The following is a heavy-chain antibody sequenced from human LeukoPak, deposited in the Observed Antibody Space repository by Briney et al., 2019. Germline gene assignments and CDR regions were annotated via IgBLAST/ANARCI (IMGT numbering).Heavy chain of an antibody. D-gene: IGHD3-22*01. CDR1: GFTFSSYS. V-gene: IGHV3-21*01. CDR2: ISSSSSYI. J-gene: IGHJ5*02. Sequence: GGSLRLSCAASGFTFSSYSMNWVRQAPGKGLEWVSSISSSSSYIYYADSVKGRFTISRDNAKNSLYLQMNSLRAEDTAVYYCARDGHGGYYDSSGHYDNWFDPWGQGTLVTVSS. CDR3: ARDGHGGYYDSSGHYDNWFDP.